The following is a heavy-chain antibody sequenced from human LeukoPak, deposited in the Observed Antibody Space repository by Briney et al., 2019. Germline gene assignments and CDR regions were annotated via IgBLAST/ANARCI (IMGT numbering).Heavy chain of an antibody. V-gene: IGHV4-39*01. Sequence: SETLSLTCTVPGGSISSSSYYWGWIRQPPGKGLEWIGSIYYSGSTYYNPSLKSRVTTSVDTSKNQFSLKLSSVTAADTAVYYCARHRRGYSGGGYYQRSFDYWGQGTLVTVSS. CDR1: GGSISSSSYY. D-gene: IGHD5-12*01. CDR2: IYYSGST. J-gene: IGHJ4*02. CDR3: ARHRRGYSGGGYYQRSFDY.